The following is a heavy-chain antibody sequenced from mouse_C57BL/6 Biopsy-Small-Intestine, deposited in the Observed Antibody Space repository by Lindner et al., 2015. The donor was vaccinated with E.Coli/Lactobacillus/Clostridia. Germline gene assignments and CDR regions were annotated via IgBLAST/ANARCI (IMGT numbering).Heavy chain of an antibody. V-gene: IGHV1-74*01. CDR3: AREYCSHGICPLHFYYGMDV. Sequence: SVKVSCKASGDTFNRFTFSWVRQAPGQGLEWMGGIIPVMGTPTYALKFQGRLTITADESTSTTYMELSSLRSEDTAVYYCAREYCSHGICPLHFYYGMDVWGRGTTVTVSS. CDR2: IIPVMGTP. D-gene: IGHD1-1*01. J-gene: IGHJ1*01. CDR1: GDTFNRFT.